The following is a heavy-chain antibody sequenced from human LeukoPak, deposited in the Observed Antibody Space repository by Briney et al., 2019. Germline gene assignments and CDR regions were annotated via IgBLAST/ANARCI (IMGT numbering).Heavy chain of an antibody. CDR3: ARGIFGMVLNAFDL. V-gene: IGHV4-59*01. CDR1: GGSISSYY. D-gene: IGHD3-3*01. CDR2: ISYGGST. Sequence: SETLSFTCTVSGGSISSYYWTWIRQPPGRGLEWVGYISYGGSTNYNPSLKSRVTISVDTSTNQFSLKLSSVTAADTAVYYCARGIFGMVLNAFDLWGRGTMVTVSS. J-gene: IGHJ3*01.